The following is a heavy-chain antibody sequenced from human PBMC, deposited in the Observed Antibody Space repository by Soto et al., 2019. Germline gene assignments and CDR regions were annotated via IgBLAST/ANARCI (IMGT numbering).Heavy chain of an antibody. J-gene: IGHJ5*02. Sequence: SEPLSLTWTVGRGSLRVGDYSWSWLRQPPGKGLERIGFISNSGTAKYNPSLSSRVSISVDTSKKQFFRRLNYVSDADTAVYYRVRDLASRFMERTRFDPWCQGRLVTVS. D-gene: IGHD1-26*01. V-gene: IGHV4-30-4*01. CDR1: RGSLRVGDYS. CDR2: ISNSGTA. CDR3: VRDLASRFMERTRFDP.